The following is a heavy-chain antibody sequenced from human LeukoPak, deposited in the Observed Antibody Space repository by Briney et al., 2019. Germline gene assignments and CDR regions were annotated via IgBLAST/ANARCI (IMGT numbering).Heavy chain of an antibody. D-gene: IGHD3-10*01. V-gene: IGHV3-13*01. J-gene: IGHJ4*02. CDR3: ARGEFYGSGSYLFDY. Sequence: GGSLRLSCGASGFTFRNYDMHWVRQAAGKGLEWVPTIVIGGDTYYPGSVKGRFTISRENAKNSLYLQMNSLRAGDTAVYYCARGEFYGSGSYLFDYWGQGTLVTVSS. CDR2: IVIGGDT. CDR1: GFTFRNYD.